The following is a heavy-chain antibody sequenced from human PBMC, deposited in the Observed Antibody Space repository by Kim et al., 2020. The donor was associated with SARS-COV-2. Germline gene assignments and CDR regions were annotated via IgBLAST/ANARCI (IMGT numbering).Heavy chain of an antibody. CDR2: VDSSGKT. D-gene: IGHD6-19*01. CDR1: GASINSRNHY. CDR3: AKAGTRGYSSGWYYGFDS. Sequence: SETLSLTCTVSGASINSRNHYWGWIRQPPGKGLEWIANVDSSGKTYSSPSLGSRATLSLGTSKNQFPLMLRSLTGADTPVYYCAKAGTRGYSSGWYYGFDSWGQGTLVTVSS. J-gene: IGHJ5*01. V-gene: IGHV4-39*06.